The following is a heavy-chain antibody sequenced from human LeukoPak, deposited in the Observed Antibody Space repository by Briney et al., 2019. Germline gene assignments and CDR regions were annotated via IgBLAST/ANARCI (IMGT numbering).Heavy chain of an antibody. J-gene: IGHJ4*02. V-gene: IGHV4-59*08. CDR1: GGSITSCY. CDR2: IYYTGGT. D-gene: IGHD5/OR15-5a*01. Sequence: SETLSLTCNVSGGSITSCYWNWMRQPPGKRLEWIGYIYYTGGTNSNPSLKSRLTISMDTSKKQFSLKLSSVTAADTAIYYCASSYFYDGNRYFDSWGQGALVTVSS. CDR3: ASSYFYDGNRYFDS.